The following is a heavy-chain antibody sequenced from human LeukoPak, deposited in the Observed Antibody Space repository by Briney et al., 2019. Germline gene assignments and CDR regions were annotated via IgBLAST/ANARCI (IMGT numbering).Heavy chain of an antibody. CDR1: GFTFSDYN. J-gene: IGHJ3*02. V-gene: IGHV3-11*04. CDR3: ARDQAVLLWFGEGQADHDAFDI. CDR2: ISRSGSTK. D-gene: IGHD3-10*01. Sequence: PGGSLRLSCAASGFTFSDYNMRWIRQAPGKGLEWVSSISRSGSTKYYADSVKGRFTISRDNAKNSLYLQMNSLRAEDTAVYYCARDQAVLLWFGEGQADHDAFDIWGQGTMVTVSS.